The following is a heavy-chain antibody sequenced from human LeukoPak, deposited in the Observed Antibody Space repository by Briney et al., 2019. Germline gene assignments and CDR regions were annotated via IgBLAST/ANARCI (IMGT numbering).Heavy chain of an antibody. Sequence: NPSETLSLTFAGYGGSFSGYYWSWIRPPPGKGLGWIGEINHSGSTSYNPSLKSRVTISVDTSKNQFSLKLSSVTAADTAVYYCARGDIAATGTPFDNWGQGTLVTVSS. CDR2: INHSGST. J-gene: IGHJ4*02. CDR3: ARGDIAATGTPFDN. CDR1: GGSFSGYY. V-gene: IGHV4-34*01. D-gene: IGHD6-13*01.